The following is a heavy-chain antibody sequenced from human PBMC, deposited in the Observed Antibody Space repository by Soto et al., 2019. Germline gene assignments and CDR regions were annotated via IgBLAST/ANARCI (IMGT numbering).Heavy chain of an antibody. CDR3: AKATTNGGWFNPFDS. Sequence: GGSLRLSCAASGFSFVNYAINWVRQAPGKGLEWVSGLSGSGTSTYYADSVKGRFTISRDNSRDTLFLQMNSLTADDTAVYYCAKATTNGGWFNPFDSWGQGALVTVSS. J-gene: IGHJ4*02. V-gene: IGHV3-23*01. CDR1: GFSFVNYA. D-gene: IGHD6-19*01. CDR2: LSGSGTST.